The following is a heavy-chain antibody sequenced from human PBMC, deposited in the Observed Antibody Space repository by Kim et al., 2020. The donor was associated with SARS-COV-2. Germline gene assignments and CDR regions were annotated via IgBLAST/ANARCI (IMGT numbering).Heavy chain of an antibody. D-gene: IGHD5-18*01. CDR1: GFTFSSYG. J-gene: IGHJ2*01. CDR3: AKGYSYGFYCYFDL. Sequence: GGSLRLSCAASGFTFSSYGMRWVRHAPGKGLEWVAVIWYDGSNKYYADSVKGRFTISRDNSKNTLYLQMNSLRAEDTAVYYCAKGYSYGFYCYFDLWGRGTLVTVSS. CDR2: IWYDGSNK. V-gene: IGHV3-33*06.